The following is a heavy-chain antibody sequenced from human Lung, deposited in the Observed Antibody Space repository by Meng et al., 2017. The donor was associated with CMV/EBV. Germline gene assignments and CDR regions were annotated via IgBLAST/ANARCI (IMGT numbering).Heavy chain of an antibody. CDR3: ARASYYGSGSYYHMDA. CDR1: GGTFSNYA. V-gene: IGHV1-69*05. J-gene: IGHJ4*02. D-gene: IGHD3-10*01. Sequence: SXXVSCKASGGTFSNYAVSWVRQAPGEGLEWMGGIIPLYATANYAQRFQGRVTITTDESTSTAYMEVSSLRSEDTAVYYCARASYYGSGSYYHMDAWGQGXPVTVSS. CDR2: IIPLYATA.